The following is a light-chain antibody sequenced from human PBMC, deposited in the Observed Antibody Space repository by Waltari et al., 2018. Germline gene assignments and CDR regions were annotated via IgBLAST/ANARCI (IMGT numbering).Light chain of an antibody. J-gene: IGLJ3*02. Sequence: SLELTQPPSVSVSPGQTATIPCFAEKLGDKSVSWYQQRPGQSPVLVIYQDKKRPSGIPERFSGSNSGNTATLTISGAQALDEGDYYCQTWDTTTTWVFGGGTKVTVL. V-gene: IGLV3-1*01. CDR3: QTWDTTTTWV. CDR1: KLGDKS. CDR2: QDK.